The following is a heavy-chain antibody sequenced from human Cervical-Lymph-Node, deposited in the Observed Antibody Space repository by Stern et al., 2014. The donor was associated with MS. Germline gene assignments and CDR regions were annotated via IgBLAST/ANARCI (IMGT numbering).Heavy chain of an antibody. CDR2: VSVYNGNT. D-gene: IGHD6-13*01. V-gene: IGHV1-18*01. Sequence: VPLVESGAEVKKPGASVKVSCKASGYTFTSYGISWVRQAPGQGLEWMGWVSVYNGNTNYAQKLQGRVTMTTDTSTSTAYMELRSLRSDDTAVYYCARIEGSSSWYSWFDPWGQGTLVTVSS. J-gene: IGHJ5*02. CDR1: GYTFTSYG. CDR3: ARIEGSSSWYSWFDP.